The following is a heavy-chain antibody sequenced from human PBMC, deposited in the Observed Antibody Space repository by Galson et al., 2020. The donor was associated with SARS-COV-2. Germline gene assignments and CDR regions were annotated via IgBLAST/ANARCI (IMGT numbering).Heavy chain of an antibody. CDR1: GDSVDTPNFS. CDR3: ARHSRFGSWYFDS. J-gene: IGHJ4*02. Sequence: ASETLSLTCNVSGDSVDTPNFSWGWIRQSPGKGLEWIASIYSSGRTFQTPSLKSRIGIAIDTSKNQFSLTLTSVSAADTGLYYCARHSRFGSWYFDSWGQGVLVSISS. D-gene: IGHD3-3*01. CDR2: IYSSGRT. V-gene: IGHV4-39*01.